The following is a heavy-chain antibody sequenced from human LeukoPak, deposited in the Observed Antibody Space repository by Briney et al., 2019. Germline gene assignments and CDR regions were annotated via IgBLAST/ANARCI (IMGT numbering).Heavy chain of an antibody. D-gene: IGHD6-19*01. CDR3: AKGYRNIAVAGIFDY. CDR2: ISGSGGSA. Sequence: GGSLRLSCAASGFTFSSYAMSWVRQAPGKGLEWVSAISGSGGSAYYADSVKGRFTISRDNSKNTLYLQMNSLRAEDTAVYYCAKGYRNIAVAGIFDYWGQGTLVTVSS. J-gene: IGHJ4*02. V-gene: IGHV3-23*01. CDR1: GFTFSSYA.